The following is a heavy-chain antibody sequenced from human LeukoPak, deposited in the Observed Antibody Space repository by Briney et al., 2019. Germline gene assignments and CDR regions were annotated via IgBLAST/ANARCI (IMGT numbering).Heavy chain of an antibody. CDR2: INPDGTQG. J-gene: IGHJ3*02. D-gene: IGHD2-21*01. Sequence: GRSLRLSCEASGFTFSNSYMSWVRQDPGKGLEWVAIINPDGTQGSYVDSVKGRFALSRDNALNSLFLQMNSLSAEDTAVYYCARDPAYGALDIWGQGTTVTVSS. CDR3: ARDPAYGALDI. V-gene: IGHV3-7*01. CDR1: GFTFSNSY.